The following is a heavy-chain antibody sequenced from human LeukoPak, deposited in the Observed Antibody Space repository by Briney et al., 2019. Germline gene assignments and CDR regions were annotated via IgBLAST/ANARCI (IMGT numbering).Heavy chain of an antibody. D-gene: IGHD1-26*01. CDR3: ARHPSGSYFSGADGAFDI. Sequence: SETLSLTCTVSGGSISSYYWGWIRQPPGKGLEWIGYIYYSGSTNYNPSLKSRVTISVDTSKNQFSLKLSSVTAADTAVYYCARHPSGSYFSGADGAFDIWGQGTMVTVSS. CDR2: IYYSGST. CDR1: GGSISSYY. V-gene: IGHV4-59*08. J-gene: IGHJ3*02.